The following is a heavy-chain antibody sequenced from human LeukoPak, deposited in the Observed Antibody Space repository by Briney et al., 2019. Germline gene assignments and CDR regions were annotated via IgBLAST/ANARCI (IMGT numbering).Heavy chain of an antibody. D-gene: IGHD2-15*01. CDR2: IRSKANSYAT. CDR3: TRHFPDRLGYCSGGSCYSGMDV. CDR1: GFTFSNYA. J-gene: IGHJ6*02. Sequence: GGSLRLSCAASGFTFSNYAMTWVRQASGKGLEWVGRIRSKANSYATAYAASVKGRFTISRDDSKNTAYLQMNSLKTEDTAVYYCTRHFPDRLGYCSGGSCYSGMDVWGQGTTVTVSS. V-gene: IGHV3-73*01.